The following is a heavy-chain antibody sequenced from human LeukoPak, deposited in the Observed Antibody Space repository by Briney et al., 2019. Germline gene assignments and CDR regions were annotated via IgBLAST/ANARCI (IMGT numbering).Heavy chain of an antibody. J-gene: IGHJ4*02. D-gene: IGHD5-18*01. V-gene: IGHV3-23*01. CDR2: ISSGGGGT. CDR1: GFTFSSYA. CDR3: AIRGYNYVYSFDC. Sequence: GGSLRLSCAASGFTFSSYAMSWVRQAPGKGLEWVSVISSGGGGTYYADSVKGRFTISRDNSKNTLFLQMNSLTAEDTAVYYCAIRGYNYVYSFDCWGQGTLVTVSS.